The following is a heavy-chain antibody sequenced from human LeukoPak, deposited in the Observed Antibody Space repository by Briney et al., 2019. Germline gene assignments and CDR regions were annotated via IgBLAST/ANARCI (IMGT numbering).Heavy chain of an antibody. D-gene: IGHD6-19*01. CDR1: GYTFTSYY. Sequence: ASVKVSCKASGYTFTSYYMYWVRQAPGQGLEWMGRINPNSGGTNYAQKFQGRVTMTRDTSISTAYMELSRLRSDDTAVYYCARGPRLDSSGWYYGAFDIWGQGTMVTVSS. V-gene: IGHV1-2*06. CDR2: INPNSGGT. CDR3: ARGPRLDSSGWYYGAFDI. J-gene: IGHJ3*02.